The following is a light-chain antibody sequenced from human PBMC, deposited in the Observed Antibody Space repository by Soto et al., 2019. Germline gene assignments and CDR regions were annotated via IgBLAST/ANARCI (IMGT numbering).Light chain of an antibody. J-gene: IGKJ1*01. CDR2: GAS. CDR3: QQYASSPQT. Sequence: ENVLTQSPGTLSLSPGERATLSCRASQSVSSSYLAWYQQKPGQAPRLLIYGASSRATGIPERFSGSGSGTDFTLTISRLEPEDFAVYYCQQYASSPQTFGQGTKVEIK. CDR1: QSVSSSY. V-gene: IGKV3-20*01.